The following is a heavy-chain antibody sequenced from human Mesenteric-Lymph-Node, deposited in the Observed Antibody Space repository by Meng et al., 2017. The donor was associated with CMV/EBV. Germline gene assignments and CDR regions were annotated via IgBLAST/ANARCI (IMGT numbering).Heavy chain of an antibody. D-gene: IGHD1-26*01. Sequence: GESLKISCAASGFSFSYYTMNWVRQAPGKGLEWVSSISRSGSDIYYADSVKGRFIISRDNAKNALYLQMNSLRAEDTAVYYCAGETYRVGAYGLDIWGQGTVVTVSS. J-gene: IGHJ3*02. V-gene: IGHV3-21*01. CDR3: AGETYRVGAYGLDI. CDR1: GFSFSYYT. CDR2: ISRSGSDI.